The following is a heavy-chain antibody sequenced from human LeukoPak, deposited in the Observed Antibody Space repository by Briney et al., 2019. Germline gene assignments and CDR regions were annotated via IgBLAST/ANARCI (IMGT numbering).Heavy chain of an antibody. CDR1: GGSISSYY. D-gene: IGHD4-17*01. CDR2: IYYTAST. J-gene: IGHJ4*02. CDR3: ARGGNYGDYDGYFDY. V-gene: IGHV4-59*08. Sequence: SETLSLTCTVSGGSISSYYWSWVRQSPGKGLEWIGYIYYTASTNYNPSLRSRVTISVDTSKNQFSLKLTSVTAADTAVYYCARGGNYGDYDGYFDYWGQGTLVTVSS.